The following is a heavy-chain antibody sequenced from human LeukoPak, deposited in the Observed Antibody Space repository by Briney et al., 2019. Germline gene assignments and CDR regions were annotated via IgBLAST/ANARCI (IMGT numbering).Heavy chain of an antibody. V-gene: IGHV5-51*01. CDR3: ARGHYLDY. J-gene: IGHJ4*02. CDR1: GYNFTFYW. Sequence: GESLKISFQGSGYNFTFYWIGWVRQMPGKGLEWMGIIYPADSDTRYSPSFQGQVTISADKSISTAYLQWSSLKASDTAMYYCARGHYLDYWGQGTPVTVSS. CDR2: IYPADSDT.